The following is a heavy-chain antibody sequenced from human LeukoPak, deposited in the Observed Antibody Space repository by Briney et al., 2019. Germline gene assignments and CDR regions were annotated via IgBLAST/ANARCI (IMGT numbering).Heavy chain of an antibody. CDR3: ARLVYDSRGYYFDY. CDR2: IYPSGST. D-gene: IGHD3-22*01. V-gene: IGHV4-4*07. CDR1: GGSISSDY. Sequence: PSETLSLTCSVSGGSISSDYWSWIRQPAGKGLEWLGRIYPSGSTNYNPYFKSRVTMSVDTSKKQLSLKLRSVTAADTAVYHCARLVYDSRGYYFDYWGQGTLVTVSS. J-gene: IGHJ4*02.